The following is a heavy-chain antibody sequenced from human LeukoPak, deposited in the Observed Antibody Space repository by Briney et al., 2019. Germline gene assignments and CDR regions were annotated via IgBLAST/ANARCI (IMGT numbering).Heavy chain of an antibody. D-gene: IGHD4-17*01. CDR2: IKQDGSEK. CDR3: VSPATVTTWVYAFDI. J-gene: IGHJ3*02. V-gene: IGHV3-7*01. CDR1: GFTFSSYW. Sequence: PVGSLRLSCAASGFTFSSYWMTWVRQAPGKGLEWVANIKQDGSEKYYVDSVKGRFTISRDNAKNSLYLQMNSLRAEDTAVYYCVSPATVTTWVYAFDIWGQGTMVLVSS.